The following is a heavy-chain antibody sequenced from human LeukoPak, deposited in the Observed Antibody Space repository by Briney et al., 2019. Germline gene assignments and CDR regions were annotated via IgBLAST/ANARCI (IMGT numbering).Heavy chain of an antibody. CDR2: ISSSSSYI. CDR3: AKDLELAPFDY. Sequence: PGGSLRLSCAASGFTFSSYGMHWVRQAPCKGLEWVSSISSSSSYIYYADSVKGRFTISRDNAKNSLYLQMNSLGAEDTAVYYCAKDLELAPFDYWGQGTLVTVSS. J-gene: IGHJ4*02. V-gene: IGHV3-21*01. D-gene: IGHD1-26*01. CDR1: GFTFSSYG.